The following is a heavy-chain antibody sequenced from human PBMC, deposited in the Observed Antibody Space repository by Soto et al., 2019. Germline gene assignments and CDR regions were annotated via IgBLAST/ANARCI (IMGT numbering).Heavy chain of an antibody. Sequence: GGSLRLSCAASGFTFSSYWMSGVRQAPGKGLQWVANINRDGNEKYYVDSLKGRFTISRDNAENSLYLQMNTLRAEDTAVYYCARAPDGSGSYYYFDGWGQGTLVAVSS. D-gene: IGHD3-22*01. J-gene: IGHJ4*02. CDR2: INRDGNEK. CDR1: GFTFSSYW. CDR3: ARAPDGSGSYYYFDG. V-gene: IGHV3-7*03.